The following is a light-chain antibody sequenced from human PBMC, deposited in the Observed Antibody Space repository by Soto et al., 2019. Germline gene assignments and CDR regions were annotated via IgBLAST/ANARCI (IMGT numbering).Light chain of an antibody. J-gene: IGKJ2*01. CDR2: GAS. V-gene: IGKV3-20*01. CDR3: QQYGSSPYT. Sequence: EIVLTQSPGTLSLSQGERATLSCRASQSVGSSYLAWYQQKPGQAPRLLIYGASSRATGIPDRFSGSGSGTDFTLTISRLEPEDFAVYYCQQYGSSPYTFGQGTKLEIK. CDR1: QSVGSSY.